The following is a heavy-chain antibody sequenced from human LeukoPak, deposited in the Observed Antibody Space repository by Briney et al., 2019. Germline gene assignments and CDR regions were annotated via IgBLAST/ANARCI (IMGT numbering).Heavy chain of an antibody. CDR3: ARGVSPRTNNWFDP. CDR2: LYTSGGT. J-gene: IGHJ5*02. V-gene: IGHV4-61*02. D-gene: IGHD5/OR15-5a*01. CDR1: GDPISSGSDY. Sequence: SETLSLTCSVSGDPISSGSDYWSSVRQPAGKGREWPGRLYTSGGTNYNPSLTGRGTISLDTSKNQYSMKLTSVTAADTAVYYCARGVSPRTNNWFDPWGQGTLVTVSS.